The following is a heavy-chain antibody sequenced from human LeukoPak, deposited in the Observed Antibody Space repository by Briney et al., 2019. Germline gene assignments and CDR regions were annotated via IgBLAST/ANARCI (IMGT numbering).Heavy chain of an antibody. J-gene: IGHJ4*02. V-gene: IGHV3-30-3*01. Sequence: GKSLRLSCAASGFTFRSYAIHWVRQAPGKGLEWVAFISYDGSKKHYADSVKGRFTISRDNSKNTLYLQMNSLRAEDTAVYYCADSGTDSYYFDYWGQGTLVTVSS. CDR3: ADSGTDSYYFDY. CDR1: GFTFRSYA. CDR2: ISYDGSKK. D-gene: IGHD3-10*01.